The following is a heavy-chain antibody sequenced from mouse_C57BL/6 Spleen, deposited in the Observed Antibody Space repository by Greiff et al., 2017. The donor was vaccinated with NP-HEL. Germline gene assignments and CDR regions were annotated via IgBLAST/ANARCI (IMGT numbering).Heavy chain of an antibody. D-gene: IGHD3-1*01. Sequence: EVKLMESGGGLVQPGGSMKLSCAASGFTFSDAWMDWVRQSPEKGLEWVAEIRNKANNHATYYAESVKGRFTISRDDSKSSVYLQMNSLRAEDTGIYYCTRPSGSDYFDYWGQGTTLTVSS. CDR1: GFTFSDAW. V-gene: IGHV6-6*01. CDR3: TRPSGSDYFDY. J-gene: IGHJ2*01. CDR2: IRNKANNHAT.